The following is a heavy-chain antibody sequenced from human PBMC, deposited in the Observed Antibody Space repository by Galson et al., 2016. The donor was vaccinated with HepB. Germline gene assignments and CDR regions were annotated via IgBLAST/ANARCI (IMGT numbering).Heavy chain of an antibody. V-gene: IGHV6-1*01. D-gene: IGHD1-1*01. Sequence: CAISGDSVSSNSATWNWIRQSPSRGLEWLGRTYYRSKWYSDYALSVKSRITINADTSKSQFSLQLNSVTPEDTAVYYCAGRTGNGFDVWGQGTTVTVSS. CDR1: GDSVSSNSAT. CDR3: AGRTGNGFDV. CDR2: TYYRSKWYS. J-gene: IGHJ6*02.